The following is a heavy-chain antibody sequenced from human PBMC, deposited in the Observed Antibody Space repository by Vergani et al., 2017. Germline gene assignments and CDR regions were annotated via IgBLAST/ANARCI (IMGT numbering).Heavy chain of an antibody. J-gene: IGHJ4*02. CDR3: AHIQCYDILTGRNYFDY. V-gene: IGHV2-5*02. CDR2: IYWDDDK. Sequence: QITLKESGPTLVKPTQTLTLTCTFSGLSLSTSGVGVGWIRQPPGKALEWLALIYWDDDKRYSPSLKSRLTITKDTSKNQVVLTTTNMDPVDNATYSCAHIQCYDILTGRNYFDYWGQGTLVTVSS. D-gene: IGHD3-9*01. CDR1: GLSLSTSGVG.